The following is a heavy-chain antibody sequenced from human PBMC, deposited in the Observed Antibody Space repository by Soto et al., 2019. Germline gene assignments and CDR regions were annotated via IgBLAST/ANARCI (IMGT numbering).Heavy chain of an antibody. CDR3: YSYCSSTSCYYYYGMDV. CDR1: GYTFTSYD. J-gene: IGHJ6*02. V-gene: IGHV1-8*01. D-gene: IGHD2-2*01. CDR2: MNPNSGNT. Sequence: GASVKVSCKASGYTFTSYDINWVRQATGQGLEWMGWMNPNSGNTGYAQKFQGRVTMTRNTSISTAYMELSSLRSEDTAVYYCYSYCSSTSCYYYYGMDVWGQGTTVTVSS.